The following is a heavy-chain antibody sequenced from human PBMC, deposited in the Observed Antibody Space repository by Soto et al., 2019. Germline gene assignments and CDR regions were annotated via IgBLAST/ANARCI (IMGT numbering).Heavy chain of an antibody. J-gene: IGHJ6*03. Sequence: GGSLSLSCAASGFTFSGDWMSGGRQAPGKGLEWVAHIKQDGSETFYVGSVKGRFTISRDNAKNSQDLQMNSLRAEDTALYYCARDRAFCSRTTCRPGSIYYYYMHVWGNGTTVTVSS. D-gene: IGHD2-2*01. V-gene: IGHV3-7*01. CDR3: ARDRAFCSRTTCRPGSIYYYYMHV. CDR2: IKQDGSET. CDR1: GFTFSGDW.